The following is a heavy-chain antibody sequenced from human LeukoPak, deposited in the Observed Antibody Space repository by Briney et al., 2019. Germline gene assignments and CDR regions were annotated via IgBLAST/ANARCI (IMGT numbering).Heavy chain of an antibody. V-gene: IGHV1-69*13. Sequence: SVKVSCKASGGTFSSYAISWVRQAPGQGLEWMGGIIPIFGTANYAQEFQGRVTITADESTSTAYMELSSLRSEDTAVYYCARGLGYCSGGSCYGLWGQGTLVTVSS. D-gene: IGHD2-15*01. CDR1: GGTFSSYA. CDR2: IIPIFGTA. CDR3: ARGLGYCSGGSCYGL. J-gene: IGHJ4*02.